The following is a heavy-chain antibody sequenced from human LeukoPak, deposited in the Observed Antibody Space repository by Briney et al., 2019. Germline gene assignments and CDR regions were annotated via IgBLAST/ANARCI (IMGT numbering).Heavy chain of an antibody. CDR2: ISSSSSTI. V-gene: IGHV3-48*01. CDR3: AKEGAYGSGSPPIDY. CDR1: GFTFSTYS. D-gene: IGHD3-10*01. Sequence: PGGSLRLSCAASGFTFSTYSMNWVRQAPQKGLEWVSYISSSSSTIYYADSVKGRFTISRDNSKNTLYLQMNSLRAEDTAVYYCAKEGAYGSGSPPIDYWGQGTLVTVSS. J-gene: IGHJ4*02.